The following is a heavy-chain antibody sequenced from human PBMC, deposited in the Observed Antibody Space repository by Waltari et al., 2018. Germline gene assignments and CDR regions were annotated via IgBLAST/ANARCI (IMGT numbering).Heavy chain of an antibody. CDR2: IVVGSGNT. J-gene: IGHJ6*02. V-gene: IGHV1-58*01. CDR3: GYGDYYYYYVMDV. CDR1: GFTFTRSA. D-gene: IGHD4-17*01. Sequence: QMQLVQSGPEVKKPGTSVKVSCKASGFTFTRSAVQWVRQARGQRLEWIGWIVVGSGNTNYEQKCRERVTITRDMSTSTAYMELSSLRSEDTAVYYCGYGDYYYYYVMDVWGQGTSVTVSS.